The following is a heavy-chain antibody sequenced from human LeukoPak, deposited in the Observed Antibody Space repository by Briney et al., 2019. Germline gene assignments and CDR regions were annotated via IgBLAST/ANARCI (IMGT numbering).Heavy chain of an antibody. J-gene: IGHJ4*02. Sequence: PGRSLRLSCAASGFTFSSYWMSWVRQAPGKGLEWVANIKQDGSEKYYVDSVKGRFTISRDNAKNSLYLQMNSLRAEDTAVYYCARVGPKYSSSLFDYWGQGTLVTVSS. CDR3: ARVGPKYSSSLFDY. CDR2: IKQDGSEK. D-gene: IGHD6-13*01. CDR1: GFTFSSYW. V-gene: IGHV3-7*03.